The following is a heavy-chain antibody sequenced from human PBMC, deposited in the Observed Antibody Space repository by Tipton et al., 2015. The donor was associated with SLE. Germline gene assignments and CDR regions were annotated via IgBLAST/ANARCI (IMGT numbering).Heavy chain of an antibody. CDR3: ARLRGGPDYYYYYYMDV. CDR1: GGSISSGSYY. D-gene: IGHD3-16*01. V-gene: IGHV4-61*02. Sequence: TLSLTCTVSGGSISSGSYYWSWIRQPAGKGLEWIGRIYTSGSTNYNPSLKSRVTISVDTSKNQFSLKLSSVTAADTAVYYCARLRGGPDYYYYYYMDVWGKGTTVTVSS. CDR2: IYTSGST. J-gene: IGHJ6*03.